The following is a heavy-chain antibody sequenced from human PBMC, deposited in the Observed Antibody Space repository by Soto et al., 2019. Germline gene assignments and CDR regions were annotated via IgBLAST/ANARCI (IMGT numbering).Heavy chain of an antibody. CDR3: ARVEIIAAESTFFEGMDV. CDR2: TNHSGST. Sequence: SETLSLTCTVSGGSVSSSGYYWSWIRQPPGKGLEWIGETNHSGSTNYNPSLKSRVTISVDTSKNQFSLKLSSVTAADTAVYYCARVEIIAAESTFFEGMDVWGQGTTVTVSS. V-gene: IGHV4-39*07. D-gene: IGHD6-13*01. CDR1: GGSVSSSGYY. J-gene: IGHJ6*02.